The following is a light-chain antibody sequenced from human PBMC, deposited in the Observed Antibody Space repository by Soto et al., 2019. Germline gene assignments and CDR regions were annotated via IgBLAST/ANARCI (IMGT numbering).Light chain of an antibody. CDR1: QTVSRS. V-gene: IGKV3-15*01. Sequence: EVVLTQSPSTLSVSPGERATLSCRASQTVSRSLAWYQQKPGQAPRLLIYGASTRATGIPGRFSGSGSGTDFTLTISSLQSEDFALYYCQQYIDWPPYTFGQGTKVDIK. J-gene: IGKJ2*01. CDR2: GAS. CDR3: QQYIDWPPYT.